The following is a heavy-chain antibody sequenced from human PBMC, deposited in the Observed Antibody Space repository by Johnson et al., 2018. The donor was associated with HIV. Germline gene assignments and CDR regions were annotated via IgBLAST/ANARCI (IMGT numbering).Heavy chain of an antibody. J-gene: IGHJ3*02. CDR1: GFTFSSYG. CDR2: IRYDGSNK. CDR3: ARDGWFGEGAFDI. D-gene: IGHD3-10*01. V-gene: IGHV3-30*02. Sequence: QVQLVESGGGVVQPGGSLRLSCAASGFTFSSYGMHWVRQAPGKGLEWVAFIRYDGSNKYYADSVKGRFTISRDNSKNTLYLQMNSLRAEDTAVYYCARDGWFGEGAFDIWGQGTMVTVSS.